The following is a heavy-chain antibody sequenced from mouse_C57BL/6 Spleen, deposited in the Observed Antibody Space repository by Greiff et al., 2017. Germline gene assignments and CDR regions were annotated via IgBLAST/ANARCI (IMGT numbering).Heavy chain of an antibody. Sequence: VQLQQPGAELVRPGASVKMSCKASGYTFTSYWMDWVKQRPGQGLEWIGYIYPRSGYTKYNQKFKDKATLTVDKSSSTAYMQLSSLTSEDSAVYYCARTTVVATDYWGQGTTLTVSS. V-gene: IGHV1-4*01. CDR3: ARTTVVATDY. CDR2: IYPRSGYT. D-gene: IGHD1-1*01. CDR1: GYTFTSYW. J-gene: IGHJ2*01.